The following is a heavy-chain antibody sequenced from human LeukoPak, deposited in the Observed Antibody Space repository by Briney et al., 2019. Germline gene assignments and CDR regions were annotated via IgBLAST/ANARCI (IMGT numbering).Heavy chain of an antibody. D-gene: IGHD4-17*01. CDR2: ISASGGST. CDR3: AKKETTVTTFFEN. CDR1: GFTFSSYA. J-gene: IGHJ4*02. Sequence: PGGSLRLSCAASGFTFSSYAMSWVRQAPGKGLEWASDISASGGSTYYTDSVKGRFTISRDNSKNTLYLQMNSLRAEDTAVYYCAKKETTVTTFFENWGQGTLVTVSS. V-gene: IGHV3-23*01.